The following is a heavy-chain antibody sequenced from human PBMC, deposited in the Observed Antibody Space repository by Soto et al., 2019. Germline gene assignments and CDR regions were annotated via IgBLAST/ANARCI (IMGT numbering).Heavy chain of an antibody. V-gene: IGHV4-34*01. J-gene: IGHJ6*02. CDR1: GGPFSGYY. CDR3: ARAGYYDFWSGYYTRGMDV. D-gene: IGHD3-3*01. CDR2: INHSGST. Sequence: SETLSLTCAVYGGPFSGYYWSWIRQPPGKGLEWIGEINHSGSTNYNPSLKSRVTISVDTSKNQFSLKLSSVTAADTAVYYCARAGYYDFWSGYYTRGMDVWGQGTTVTVSS.